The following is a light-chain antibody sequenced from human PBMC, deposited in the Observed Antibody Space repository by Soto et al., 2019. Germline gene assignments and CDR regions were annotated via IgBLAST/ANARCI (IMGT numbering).Light chain of an antibody. CDR3: QQYNNWPPWT. CDR2: GVS. V-gene: IGKV3-15*01. J-gene: IGKJ1*01. CDR1: QSVSSN. Sequence: EIVMTQSPASLSVSPGERATLSCRASQSVSSNLAWYQQKPGQAPRLLIYGVSIRATGIPARFSGSGSGTEFTLTISSLQSEDFAVYYCQQYNNWPPWTFGQGTKVDIK.